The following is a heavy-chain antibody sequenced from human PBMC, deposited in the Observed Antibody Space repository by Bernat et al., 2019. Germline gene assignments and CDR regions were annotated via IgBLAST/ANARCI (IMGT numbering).Heavy chain of an antibody. CDR2: INPSGGST. J-gene: IGHJ6*02. V-gene: IGHV1-46*01. CDR3: ARTRLELGGRGYYYYYYGMDV. CDR1: GYTFTSYY. D-gene: IGHD1-7*01. Sequence: QVQLVQSGAEVKKPGASVKVSCKASGYTFTSYYMHWVRQAPGQGLEWMGIINPSGGSTSYAQKFQGRVTMTRDTSTSTVYMELSSLRSEDTAVYYCARTRLELGGRGYYYYYYGMDVWGQGTTVTVSS.